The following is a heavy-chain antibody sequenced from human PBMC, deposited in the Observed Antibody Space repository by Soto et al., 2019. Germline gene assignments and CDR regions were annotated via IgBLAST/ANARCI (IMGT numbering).Heavy chain of an antibody. CDR1: SGSISVTNVF. CDR3: ARITGRHLDY. CDR2: IDYSGTA. V-gene: IGHV4-39*01. Sequence: ETLYLTCTVSSGSISVTNVFWGWVRQPPGKGLEWIGNIDYSGTAYFSPSLATRVTFHVDTSKNQFSLSLYSVTAADTAGEYCARITGRHLDYWGQGILVTVSS. D-gene: IGHD1-20*01. J-gene: IGHJ4*02.